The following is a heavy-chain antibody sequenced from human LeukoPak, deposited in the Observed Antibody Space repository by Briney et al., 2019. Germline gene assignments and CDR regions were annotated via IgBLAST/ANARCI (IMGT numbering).Heavy chain of an antibody. J-gene: IGHJ4*02. CDR3: ARGKYSYAYFGAYYFDY. CDR2: IYYSGST. V-gene: IGHV4-34*01. Sequence: SETLSLTCAVYGGSFSGYYWSWIRQPPGKGLEWIGSIYYSGSTYYNPSLKSRVTISVDTSKNQFSLKLSSVTAADTAVYYCARGKYSYAYFGAYYFDYWGQGTLVAVSS. D-gene: IGHD5-18*01. CDR1: GGSFSGYY.